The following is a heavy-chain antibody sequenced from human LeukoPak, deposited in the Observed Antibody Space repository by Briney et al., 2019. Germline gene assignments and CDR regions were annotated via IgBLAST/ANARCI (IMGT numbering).Heavy chain of an antibody. CDR2: IKQDGSEK. Sequence: GGSLRLSCAVSGFTFSRHWMSWVRQAPGKGLEWLANIKQDGSEKCYVDSVEGRFTISRDNAKNSLYLQMNSLRAEDTAVYYCAGSYYGSGISYGMDVWGQGTTVTVSS. CDR1: GFTFSRHW. D-gene: IGHD3-10*01. V-gene: IGHV3-7*01. CDR3: AGSYYGSGISYGMDV. J-gene: IGHJ6*02.